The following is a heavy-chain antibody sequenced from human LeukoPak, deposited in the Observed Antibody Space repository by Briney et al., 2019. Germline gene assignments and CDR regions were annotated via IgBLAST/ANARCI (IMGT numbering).Heavy chain of an antibody. J-gene: IGHJ4*02. CDR3: ARVVTIFGVVIHGHFDY. V-gene: IGHV1-18*01. CDR1: GYTFTSYG. D-gene: IGHD3-3*01. CDR2: ISAYNGNT. Sequence: GASVKVSCKASGYTFTSYGISWVRQAPGQGLEWMGWISAYNGNTNYAQKLQGRVTMTTDTSTSTAYMELRSLRSDDTAVHYCARVVTIFGVVIHGHFDYWGQGTLVTVSS.